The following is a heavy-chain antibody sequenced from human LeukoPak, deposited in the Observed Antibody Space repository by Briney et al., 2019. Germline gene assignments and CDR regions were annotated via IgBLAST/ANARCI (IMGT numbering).Heavy chain of an antibody. CDR3: ARIAAAVDY. D-gene: IGHD6-13*01. CDR1: QYAVTPSY. J-gene: IGHJ4*02. CDR2: INTNSGGT. Sequence: APVNASYKPSQYAVTPSYMTRVRQAPGHRFEWMGWINTNSGGTNYAQKFQGRVTMARDTSISTACMELSRLRSDDTAVYYCARIAAAVDYWGQGSLVTASS. V-gene: IGHV1-2*02.